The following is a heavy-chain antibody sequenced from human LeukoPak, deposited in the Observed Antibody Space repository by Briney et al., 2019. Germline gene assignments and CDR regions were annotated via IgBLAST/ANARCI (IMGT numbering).Heavy chain of an antibody. CDR2: IYTSGST. Sequence: SQTLSLTCTVSGGSIGSGSYYWRWIRQPAGKGLEWIGRIYTSGSTNYNPSLKSRVTISVDTSKNQFSLKLSSVTAADTAVYYRATQSGSGYYPSSFDPWGQGTLVTVSS. CDR1: GGSIGSGSYY. CDR3: ATQSGSGYYPSSFDP. V-gene: IGHV4-61*02. J-gene: IGHJ5*02. D-gene: IGHD3-22*01.